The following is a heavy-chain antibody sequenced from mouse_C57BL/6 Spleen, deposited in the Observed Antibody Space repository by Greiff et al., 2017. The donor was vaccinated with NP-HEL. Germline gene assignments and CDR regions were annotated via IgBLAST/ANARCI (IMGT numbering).Heavy chain of an antibody. D-gene: IGHD2-1*01. CDR1: GFTFSSYA. CDR3: ARETTIRYFDV. J-gene: IGHJ1*03. CDR2: ISDFGSYL. V-gene: IGHV5-4*01. Sequence: EVQLVESGGGLVKPGGSLKLSCAASGFTFSSYAMSWVRQTPEKRLEWVATISDFGSYLYYPDNVKGRFTISRANAKHNLYLQMSHLKSEDTAMYDCARETTIRYFDVWGTGTTVTVSA.